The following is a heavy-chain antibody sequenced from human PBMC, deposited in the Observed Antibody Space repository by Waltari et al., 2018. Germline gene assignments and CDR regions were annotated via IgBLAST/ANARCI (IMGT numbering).Heavy chain of an antibody. CDR1: GGSISSSSYY. Sequence: QLQLQESGPGLVKPSETLSLTCTVSGGSISSSSYYWAWIRQPPGKGLEWIGSIYYSGSTYYNPSLKSRVTISVDTSKNQFSLKLSSVTAADTAVYYCARLRVVVAATPIDYWGQGTLVTVSS. V-gene: IGHV4-39*01. J-gene: IGHJ4*02. D-gene: IGHD2-15*01. CDR3: ARLRVVVAATPIDY. CDR2: IYYSGST.